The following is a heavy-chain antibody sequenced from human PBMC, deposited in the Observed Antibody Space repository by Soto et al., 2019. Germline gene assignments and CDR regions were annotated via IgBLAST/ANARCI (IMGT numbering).Heavy chain of an antibody. CDR1: GFTFGSHA. CDR3: AKNIWSGWTTYDY. V-gene: IGHV3-23*01. CDR2: ISSSAGRT. Sequence: EVQLLESGGGLVQPGGSLRLSCTASGFTFGSHAMSWVRQAPGRGLEWGSSISSSAGRTFYADSVKGRLTVSRDNSKNSVYLQMNSLRAEDTALYYCAKNIWSGWTTYDYWGQGTLVTVSS. D-gene: IGHD4-17*01. J-gene: IGHJ4*02.